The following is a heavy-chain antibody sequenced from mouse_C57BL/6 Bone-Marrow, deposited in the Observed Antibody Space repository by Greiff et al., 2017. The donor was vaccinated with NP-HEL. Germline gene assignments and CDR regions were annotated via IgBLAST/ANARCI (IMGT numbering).Heavy chain of an antibody. V-gene: IGHV1-19*01. CDR2: INPYNGGT. J-gene: IGHJ1*03. CDR3: ARGAHYYGSSYGYFDV. D-gene: IGHD1-1*01. Sequence: VQLKQSGPVLVKPGASVKMSCKASGYTFTDYYMNWVKQSHGKSLEWIGVINPYNGGTSYNQKFKGKATLTVDKSSSTAYMELNSLTSEDSAVYYCARGAHYYGSSYGYFDVWGTGTTVTVSS. CDR1: GYTFTDYY.